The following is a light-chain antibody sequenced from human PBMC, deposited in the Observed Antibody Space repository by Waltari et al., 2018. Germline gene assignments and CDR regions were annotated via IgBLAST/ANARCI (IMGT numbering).Light chain of an antibody. J-gene: IGKJ3*01. CDR1: QDISNY. Sequence: DIQMTQSPSSLSASVGDRVTITCQASQDISNYLNWCQQRPGKAPKLLIYDASNLETGVPSSFSGSGSGTDFTFTISSLQPDDFATYHCQQYNSYSCGFGPGTTVDLK. CDR2: DAS. CDR3: QQYNSYSCG. V-gene: IGKV1-33*01.